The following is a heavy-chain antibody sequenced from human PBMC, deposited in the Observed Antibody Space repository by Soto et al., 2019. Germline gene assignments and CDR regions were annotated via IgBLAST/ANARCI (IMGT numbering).Heavy chain of an antibody. J-gene: IGHJ6*02. Sequence: SETLSLTCTVSGGYISSGGYYWSWIRQHPGKGLEWIGYIYYSGSTYYNPSLKSRVTISVDTSKNQFSLKLSSVTAADTAVYYCARGKASSSWYNKPSYYYGMDVWGQGTTVTVSS. CDR1: GGYISSGGYY. CDR3: ARGKASSSWYNKPSYYYGMDV. CDR2: IYYSGST. D-gene: IGHD6-13*01. V-gene: IGHV4-31*03.